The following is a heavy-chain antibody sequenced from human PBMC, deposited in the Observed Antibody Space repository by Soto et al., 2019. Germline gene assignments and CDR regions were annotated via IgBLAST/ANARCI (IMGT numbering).Heavy chain of an antibody. J-gene: IGHJ3*02. CDR3: AHNPPQDSGAFDI. CDR1: GSSLRTTGVG. Sequence: GPTLVNPTQGLTLTCTFSGSSLRTTGVGVGWIRQPPGKALEWLALLYWDDDNRYNPSLKSRLTLTKDTSKSQVVLTLTNVDPADTATYYCAHNPPQDSGAFDIWGQGTMVTVSS. CDR2: LYWDDDN. D-gene: IGHD6-19*01. V-gene: IGHV2-5*02.